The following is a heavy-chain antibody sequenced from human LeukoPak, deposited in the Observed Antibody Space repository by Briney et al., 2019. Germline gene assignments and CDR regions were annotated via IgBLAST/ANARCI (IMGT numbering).Heavy chain of an antibody. Sequence: PGGSLRLSCAASGFTFSSFVMNWVRQAPGRGPEWVSFITESGGSTFYADSVKGRFTISRDNSKNTFYLHMNSLRAEDTAVYYCARRNGGNGFDIWGQGTMVTVSS. CDR1: GFTFSSFV. D-gene: IGHD2-8*01. V-gene: IGHV3-23*01. J-gene: IGHJ3*02. CDR2: ITESGGST. CDR3: ARRNGGNGFDI.